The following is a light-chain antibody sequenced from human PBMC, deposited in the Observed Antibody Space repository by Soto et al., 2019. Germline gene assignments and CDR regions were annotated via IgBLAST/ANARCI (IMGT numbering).Light chain of an antibody. CDR1: QSFSSW. V-gene: IGKV1-5*01. CDR3: QQYNSYSPT. J-gene: IGKJ2*01. CDR2: DAS. Sequence: DIRMTQSPSTLSASVGDRVTITCRASQSFSSWLAWYQQKPGKAPKLLIYDASSLESGVPSRFSGSGSGTEFTLTISSLQPDDFASYYCQQYNSYSPTFGQGTKLEIK.